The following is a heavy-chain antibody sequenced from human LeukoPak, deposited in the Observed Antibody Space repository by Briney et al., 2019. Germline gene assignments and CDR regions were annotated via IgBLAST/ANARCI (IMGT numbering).Heavy chain of an antibody. CDR3: ARSPPYYYDSSGYYLGDDY. D-gene: IGHD3-22*01. CDR1: GYSFADYY. J-gene: IGHJ4*02. V-gene: IGHV1-2*02. Sequence: ASVKVSCKASGYSFADYYMHWVRQAPGQGLEWMGWIKPNSGGTRSAQKFQGRVTMTRDTSISTAYMELSSLRYDDTAVYYCARSPPYYYDSSGYYLGDDYWGQGTLVTVSS. CDR2: IKPNSGGT.